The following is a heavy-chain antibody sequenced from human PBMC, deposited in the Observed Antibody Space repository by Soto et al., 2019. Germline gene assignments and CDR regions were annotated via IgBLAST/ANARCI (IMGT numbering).Heavy chain of an antibody. J-gene: IGHJ6*02. CDR2: IIPIFGTA. Sequence: GASVKVSCKVSGYTLTELSMHWVRQAPGQGLEWMGGIIPIFGTANYAQKFQGRVTITADESTSTAYMELSSLRSEDTAVYYCAREGGMYSSSWYVGYGMDVWGQGTTVTVSS. V-gene: IGHV1-69*13. CDR3: AREGGMYSSSWYVGYGMDV. CDR1: GYTLTELS. D-gene: IGHD6-13*01.